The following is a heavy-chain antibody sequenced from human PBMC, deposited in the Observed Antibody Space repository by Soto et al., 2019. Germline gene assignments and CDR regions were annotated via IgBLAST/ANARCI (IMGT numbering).Heavy chain of an antibody. D-gene: IGHD6-19*01. CDR2: IYYSGST. J-gene: IGHJ6*02. V-gene: IGHV4-59*01. Sequence: SETLSLTCTVSGGSISTYYWSWIRQPPGKGLEWIGYIYYSGSTSYNPSLKSRVTISVDTSKNQFSLKLRSVTAADTAVYYCASDRSSGWDPGYGVDVWGQGPTVTVSS. CDR1: GGSISTYY. CDR3: ASDRSSGWDPGYGVDV.